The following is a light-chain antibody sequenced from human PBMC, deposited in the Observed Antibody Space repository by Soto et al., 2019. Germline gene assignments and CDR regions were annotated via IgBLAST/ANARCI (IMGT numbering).Light chain of an antibody. J-gene: IGKJ1*01. CDR3: QVYGILPWT. V-gene: IGKV3-20*01. CDR2: SAT. Sequence: IVLTQSPGTLSGATMETATLSFMASQSVSTNQLAWYQYKRGQAPRLVFHSATTRANAFPSRFSASGSGTDFTLTISGLQPEDFALYYCQVYGILPWTFGQGTKVDIK. CDR1: QSVSTNQ.